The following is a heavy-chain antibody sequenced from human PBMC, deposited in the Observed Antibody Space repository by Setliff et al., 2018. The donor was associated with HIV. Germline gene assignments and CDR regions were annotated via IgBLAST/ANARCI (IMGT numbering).Heavy chain of an antibody. V-gene: IGHV4-30-2*01. CDR2: IYHRGST. CDR3: ARAPLEYSGYDYLRYFDY. J-gene: IGHJ4*02. CDR1: GGSISSGGYS. Sequence: LSLTCDVSGGSISSGGYSWSWIRQPPGKGLEWIGYIYHRGSTYYNPSLKSRVTISVDRSKNQFSLKLSSVTAADTAVYYCARAPLEYSGYDYLRYFDYWGQGTLVTVSS. D-gene: IGHD5-12*01.